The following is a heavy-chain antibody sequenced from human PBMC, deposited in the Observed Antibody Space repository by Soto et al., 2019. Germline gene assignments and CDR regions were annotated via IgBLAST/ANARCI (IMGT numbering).Heavy chain of an antibody. J-gene: IGHJ6*02. CDR2: IKQDGSEK. V-gene: IGHV3-7*03. D-gene: IGHD6-13*01. CDR1: GFTFSSYW. CDR3: AREYSSSWYSYYGMDV. Sequence: EVQLVEYGGGLVQPGGSLRLSCAASGFTFSSYWMSWVRQAPGKGLEWVANIKQDGSEKYYVDSVKGRFTISRDNAKNSLYLQMNSLRAEDTAVYYCAREYSSSWYSYYGMDVWGQGTTVTVSS.